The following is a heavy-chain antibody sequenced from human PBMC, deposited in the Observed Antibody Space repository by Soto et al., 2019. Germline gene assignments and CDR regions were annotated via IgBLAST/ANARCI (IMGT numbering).Heavy chain of an antibody. J-gene: IGHJ4*02. CDR1: GGSISSYY. Sequence: QVQLQASGPGLVKPSETLSLTCTVSGGSISSYYWTWIRQSPGRGLEWIGYAYYSGFTNYNPTHKTRVTISVDTSRNQFSLKVTSVTAADTAAYYCATRKYFLNCFDYWGQGTLVTVSS. V-gene: IGHV4-59*03. D-gene: IGHD2-2*01. CDR2: AYYSGFT. CDR3: ATRKYFLNCFDY.